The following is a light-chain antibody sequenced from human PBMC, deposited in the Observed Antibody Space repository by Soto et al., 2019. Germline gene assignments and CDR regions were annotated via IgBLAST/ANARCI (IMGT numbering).Light chain of an antibody. CDR2: DVT. CDR3: SSYTSSSTLWV. CDR1: SSDVGGYNS. V-gene: IGLV2-14*01. J-gene: IGLJ1*01. Sequence: QSVLTQPASVSGSPGQSITISCTGTSSDVGGYNSVSWYRQDPGKAPKLMIYDVTNRPSGVSNRFSGSKSGNTASLTISGLQAEDEADYYCSSYTSSSTLWVFGTGTKVTVL.